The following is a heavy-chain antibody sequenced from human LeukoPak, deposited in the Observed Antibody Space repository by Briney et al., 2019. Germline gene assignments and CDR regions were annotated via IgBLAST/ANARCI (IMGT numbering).Heavy chain of an antibody. CDR3: ARLPGIGAAANFDY. Sequence: ASVKVSCKASGYTFTGYYMHWVRQAPGQGLEWMGWINPNSGGTNYAQKFQGRVTMTTDTSTSTAYMELRSLRSDDTAVYYCARLPGIGAAANFDYWGQGTLVTVSS. CDR2: INPNSGGT. D-gene: IGHD6-13*01. J-gene: IGHJ4*02. V-gene: IGHV1-2*02. CDR1: GYTFTGYY.